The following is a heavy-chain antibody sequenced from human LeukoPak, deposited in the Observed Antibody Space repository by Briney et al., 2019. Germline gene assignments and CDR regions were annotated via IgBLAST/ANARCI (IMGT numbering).Heavy chain of an antibody. J-gene: IGHJ6*03. D-gene: IGHD3-16*02. V-gene: IGHV1-8*03. CDR3: ARVLSGYYYYYMDV. CDR1: GGTFSSYT. Sequence: ASVKVSCKASGGTFSSYTISWVRQATGQGLEWMGWMNPNSGNTGYAQKFQGRVTITRNTSISTAYMELSSLRSEDTAVYYCARVLSGYYYYYMDVWGKGTTVTVSS. CDR2: MNPNSGNT.